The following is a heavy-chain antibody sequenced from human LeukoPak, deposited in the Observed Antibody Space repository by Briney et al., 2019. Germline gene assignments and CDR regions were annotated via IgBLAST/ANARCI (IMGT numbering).Heavy chain of an antibody. Sequence: GGSLRLSCAGSGFIFNNYAMHWVRQPPGKGLEWVSGISWNSGSIDYADSVKGRFTISRDNSKNTLYLQMNSLRAEDTAVYYCASSTYCSSTSCYLYYYYGMDVWGQGTTVAVSS. V-gene: IGHV3-9*01. J-gene: IGHJ6*02. CDR2: ISWNSGSI. CDR1: GFIFNNYA. CDR3: ASSTYCSSTSCYLYYYYGMDV. D-gene: IGHD2-2*01.